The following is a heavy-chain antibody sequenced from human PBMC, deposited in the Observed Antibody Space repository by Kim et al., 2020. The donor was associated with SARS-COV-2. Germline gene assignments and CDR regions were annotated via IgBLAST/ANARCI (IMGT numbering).Heavy chain of an antibody. CDR2: INYSGTT. CDR3: ARHDNVGRSGHFDY. CDR1: GGSISSTTYY. V-gene: IGHV4-39*01. D-gene: IGHD5-12*01. Sequence: SETLSLTCTVSGGSISSTTYYWGWIRRPPGKGLEWIGNINYSGTTSYSPSLESRVTISVDTSKNQFSLKLKSVTAADAAVYYCARHDNVGRSGHFDYWG. J-gene: IGHJ4*01.